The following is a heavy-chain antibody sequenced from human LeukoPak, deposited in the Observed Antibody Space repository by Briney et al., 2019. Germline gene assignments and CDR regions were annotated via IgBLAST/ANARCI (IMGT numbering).Heavy chain of an antibody. J-gene: IGHJ4*02. CDR1: GGSFSGYY. V-gene: IGHV4-34*01. Sequence: KTSETLSLTCAVYGGSFSGYYWSWIRQPPGKGLEWIGEINHSGCTNYNPSLKSRVTISVDTSKNQFSLKLSSVTAADTAVYYCARKRGYSYGHPFDYWGQGTLVTVSS. CDR3: ARKRGYSYGHPFDY. CDR2: INHSGCT. D-gene: IGHD5-18*01.